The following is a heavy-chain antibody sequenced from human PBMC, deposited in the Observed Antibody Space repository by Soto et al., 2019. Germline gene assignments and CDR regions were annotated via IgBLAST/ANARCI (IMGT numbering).Heavy chain of an antibody. V-gene: IGHV1-3*01. D-gene: IGHD3-10*01. CDR2: INAGNGNT. CDR3: AGDVAWFGELIASDY. J-gene: IGHJ4*02. CDR1: GYTFTSYA. Sequence: ASVKVSCKASGYTFTSYAMHWVRQAPGQRLEWMGWINAGNGNTKYSQKFQGRVTITRDTSASTAYMELSSLRSEDTAVYYCAGDVAWFGELIASDYWGQGTLVTVSS.